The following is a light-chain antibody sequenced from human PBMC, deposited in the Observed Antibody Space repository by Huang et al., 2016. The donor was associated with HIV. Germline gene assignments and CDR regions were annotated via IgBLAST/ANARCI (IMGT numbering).Light chain of an antibody. CDR1: QPISNS. Sequence: DIQMTQSPFSLSASIGDRVTITCRASQPISNSLAWYQQKPGQAPNLLLYAASRLKSGVPSRFSGSGSGTTYTLTISSLRPEDFATYYCQQYFTTPPWTFGQGTKLEIK. J-gene: IGKJ2*01. CDR3: QQYFTTPPWT. CDR2: AAS. V-gene: IGKV1-NL1*01.